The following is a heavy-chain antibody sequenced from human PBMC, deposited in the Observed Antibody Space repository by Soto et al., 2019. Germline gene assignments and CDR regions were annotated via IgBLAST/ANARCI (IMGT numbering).Heavy chain of an antibody. CDR3: ARDGYCSGGSCYEAFDI. Sequence: GSLRLSCAASGFTFSSYSMNWVRQAPGKGLEWVSSISSSSSYIYYADSVKGRFTISRDNAKNSLYLQMNSLRAEDTAVYYCARDGYCSGGSCYEAFDIWGQGTMVTVSS. J-gene: IGHJ3*02. CDR2: ISSSSSYI. D-gene: IGHD2-15*01. V-gene: IGHV3-21*01. CDR1: GFTFSSYS.